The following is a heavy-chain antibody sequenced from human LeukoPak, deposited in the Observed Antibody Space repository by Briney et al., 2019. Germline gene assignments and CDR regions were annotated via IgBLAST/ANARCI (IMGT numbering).Heavy chain of an antibody. CDR1: GDSVSSGNYF. D-gene: IGHD3-9*01. J-gene: IGHJ4*02. CDR3: ARLSKGRYFDYIFDY. V-gene: IGHV4-39*01. Sequence: KPSETLFLTCSVSGDSVSSGNYFWGWIRQPPGKGLEWIGNINYLGSTAYNPSLKSRVTMSVDTSKNQFSLKMTSVTAADTAVYYCARLSKGRYFDYIFDYWGQGTLVTVSS. CDR2: INYLGST.